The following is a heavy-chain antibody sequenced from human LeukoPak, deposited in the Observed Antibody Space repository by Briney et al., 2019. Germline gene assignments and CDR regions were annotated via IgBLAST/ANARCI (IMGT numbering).Heavy chain of an antibody. CDR2: ISYDGSNK. J-gene: IGHJ3*02. CDR1: GFTFSSYG. CDR3: AKPMYSYGSADAFDI. Sequence: GGSLRLSCAASGFTFSSYGMHWVRQAPGKGLEWVAVISYDGSNKYYADSVKGRFTISRDNSKNTLYLQMNSLRAEDTAVYYCAKPMYSYGSADAFDIWGQGTMVTVSS. D-gene: IGHD5-18*01. V-gene: IGHV3-30*18.